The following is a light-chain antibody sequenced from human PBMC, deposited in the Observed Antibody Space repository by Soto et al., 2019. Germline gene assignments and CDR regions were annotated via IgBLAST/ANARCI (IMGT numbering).Light chain of an antibody. Sequence: DIQMTQSPSTLSASVGDRVTITCRASQSISSWLAWYQQKPGKAPKLLIYKASSLESGVPSRFSGSGSATEFTLTISSLQTDDFATYYCQQYNSYSPYTFGQGTKLEIK. CDR3: QQYNSYSPYT. V-gene: IGKV1-5*03. CDR1: QSISSW. J-gene: IGKJ2*01. CDR2: KAS.